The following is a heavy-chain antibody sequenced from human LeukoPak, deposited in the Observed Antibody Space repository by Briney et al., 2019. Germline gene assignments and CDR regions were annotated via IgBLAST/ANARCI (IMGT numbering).Heavy chain of an antibody. CDR3: ARYRGGRGSDFFDY. CDR2: ITGSSSTV. V-gene: IGHV3-48*02. J-gene: IGHJ4*02. CDR1: GFTFSSYW. Sequence: GGSLRLSCAPSGFTFSSYWMHWVRQAPGKGLVWISYITGSSSTVFYADSVKGRFIISRDNAKNSLYLQMNSLRDEDTAVYYCARYRGGRGSDFFDYWGQGTLVTVSS. D-gene: IGHD3-10*01.